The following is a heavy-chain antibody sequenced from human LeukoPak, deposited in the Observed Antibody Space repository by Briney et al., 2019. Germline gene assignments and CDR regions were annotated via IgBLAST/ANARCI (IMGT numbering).Heavy chain of an antibody. V-gene: IGHV4-59*01. CDR2: IYYSGST. J-gene: IGHJ3*02. CDR3: ARGDDSSGYYYEGAFDI. Sequence: PSETLSLTCTVSGGSISSYYWSWIRQPPGKGLEWMGYIYYSGSTNYNPSLKSRVTISVDTPKNQFSLKLSSVTAADTAVYYCARGDDSSGYYYEGAFDIWGQGTMVTVSS. D-gene: IGHD3-22*01. CDR1: GGSISSYY.